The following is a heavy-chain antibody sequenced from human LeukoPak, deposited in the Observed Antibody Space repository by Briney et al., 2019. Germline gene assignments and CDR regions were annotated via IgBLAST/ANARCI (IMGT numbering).Heavy chain of an antibody. CDR1: GFTFTTSA. CDR2: IVVGSGNT. J-gene: IGHJ6*02. CDR3: AAEVCILTGDYHYGMDV. V-gene: IGHV1-58*02. D-gene: IGHD3-9*01. Sequence: GAPVKVSDTPSGFTFTTSAMQAVRQARGQRLEWIGWIVVGSGNTNYAQKFQERVTIARDMSTSTAYMKLSSLRSEDTAVYYCAAEVCILTGDYHYGMDVWGQGTMVTVSS.